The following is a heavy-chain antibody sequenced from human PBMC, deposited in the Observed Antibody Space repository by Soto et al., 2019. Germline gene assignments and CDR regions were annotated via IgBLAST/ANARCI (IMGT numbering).Heavy chain of an antibody. J-gene: IGHJ3*02. Sequence: GGSLRLSCAASGFTFSSYGMPWVRQAPGKGLEWVSVIKDDGSKKCCADSVKGRFTISRDNSKNTLYLQMNSRRAEDTAVYYCAKAMVVVTAISGRGGFHXWGQGTLFTVS. CDR1: GFTFSSYG. V-gene: IGHV3-30*02. D-gene: IGHD2-21*02. CDR2: IKDDGSKK. CDR3: AKAMVVVTAISGRGGFHX.